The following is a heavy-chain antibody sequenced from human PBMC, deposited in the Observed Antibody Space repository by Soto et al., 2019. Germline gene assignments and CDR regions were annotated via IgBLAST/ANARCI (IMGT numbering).Heavy chain of an antibody. CDR2: ISYDGSNK. CDR3: AKDLTYYYGSVSFPYYYYYGRDV. J-gene: IGHJ6*02. CDR1: GFTFSSYG. Sequence: QVQLVESGGGVVQPGRSLRLSCAASGFTFSSYGMHWVRQAPGKGLEWVAVISYDGSNKYYADSVKGRFTISRDNSKKTLYLQMNRLRAEDTAVYYCAKDLTYYYGSVSFPYYYYYGRDVWGQGTTVTVSS. V-gene: IGHV3-30*18. D-gene: IGHD3-10*01.